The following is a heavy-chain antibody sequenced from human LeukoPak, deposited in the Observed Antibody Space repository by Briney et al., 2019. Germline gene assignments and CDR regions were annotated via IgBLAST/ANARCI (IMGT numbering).Heavy chain of an antibody. CDR3: AREVNKQWLVLDYFDY. J-gene: IGHJ4*02. CDR1: GGSISSYY. Sequence: SETLPLTCTVSGGSISSYYWSWIRQPAGKGLEWIGRIYTSGSTNYNPSLKSRVTMSVDTSKNQFSLKLSSVTAADTAVYYCAREVNKQWLVLDYFDYWGQGTLVTVSS. CDR2: IYTSGST. D-gene: IGHD6-19*01. V-gene: IGHV4-4*07.